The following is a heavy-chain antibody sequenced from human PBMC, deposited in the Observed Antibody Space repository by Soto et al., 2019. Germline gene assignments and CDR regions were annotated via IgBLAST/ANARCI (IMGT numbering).Heavy chain of an antibody. Sequence: GGSLRLSCAASGFTFSSYAMSWVRQAPGKGLEWVSAISGSGGSTYYADSVKGRFTISRDNSKNTLYLQMNSLRAEDTAVYYCGGRWTTVTTTPPDVWGQGTTVTVSS. CDR3: GGRWTTVTTTPPDV. J-gene: IGHJ6*02. CDR2: ISGSGGST. D-gene: IGHD4-17*01. V-gene: IGHV3-23*01. CDR1: GFTFSSYA.